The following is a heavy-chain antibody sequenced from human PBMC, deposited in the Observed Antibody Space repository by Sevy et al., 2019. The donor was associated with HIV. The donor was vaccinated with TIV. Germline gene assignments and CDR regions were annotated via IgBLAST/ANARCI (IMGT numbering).Heavy chain of an antibody. CDR1: GFTFSSYA. J-gene: IGHJ4*02. V-gene: IGHV3-23*01. Sequence: GGSLRLSCAASGFTFSSYAMSWVRQAPGKGLEWVSAISGSGGSTYYEDSVKGRFTISRDNSKNTLYLQMNSLRAEDTAVYYCAKDGGHITRSHFDYWGQGTLVTVSS. D-gene: IGHD1-20*01. CDR2: ISGSGGST. CDR3: AKDGGHITRSHFDY.